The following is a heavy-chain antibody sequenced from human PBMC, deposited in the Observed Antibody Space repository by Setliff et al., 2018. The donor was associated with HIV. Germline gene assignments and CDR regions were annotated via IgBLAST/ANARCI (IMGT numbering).Heavy chain of an antibody. D-gene: IGHD3-16*01. Sequence: SETLSLTCTVSGYSITSGYSWGWIRQSPGKGLEWIGNAYHSGRTYYNPSLKSRVAMSIDTSKNQFSLRLNSVTAADTAMYYCVHSLLGAPMVDYWGQGTLVTVSS. J-gene: IGHJ4*02. CDR2: AYHSGRT. V-gene: IGHV4-38-2*02. CDR3: VHSLLGAPMVDY. CDR1: GYSITSGYS.